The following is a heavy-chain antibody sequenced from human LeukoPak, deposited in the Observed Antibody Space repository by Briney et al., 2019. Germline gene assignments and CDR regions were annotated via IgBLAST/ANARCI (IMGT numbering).Heavy chain of an antibody. CDR1: GLTFSSYG. CDR2: IWYDGSNK. CDR3: ARDRAAAGEYYFDY. J-gene: IGHJ4*02. V-gene: IGHV3-33*01. Sequence: PGGSLGLSCAASGLTFSSYGMHWIRQAPGKGLEWVAVIWYDGSNKYYADSVKGRFTISRDNSKNTLYLQMNSLRAEDTAVYYCARDRAAAGEYYFDYWGQGTLVTVSS. D-gene: IGHD6-13*01.